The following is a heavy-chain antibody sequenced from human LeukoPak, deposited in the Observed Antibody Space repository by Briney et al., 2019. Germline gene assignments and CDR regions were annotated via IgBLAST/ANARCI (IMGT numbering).Heavy chain of an antibody. J-gene: IGHJ2*01. D-gene: IGHD2-15*01. CDR1: GFTFSTYG. CDR3: TRGEEGYYFDV. V-gene: IGHV3-33*01. Sequence: PGKSLRLFCVASGFTFSTYGIHWVRQAPGKGLQWVAVVSYDGSDQYYAKSVKGRFTISRDNSRNTVYLQMSSLRVDDTAVYYCTRGEEGYYFDVWGRGTPVTVSS. CDR2: VSYDGSDQ.